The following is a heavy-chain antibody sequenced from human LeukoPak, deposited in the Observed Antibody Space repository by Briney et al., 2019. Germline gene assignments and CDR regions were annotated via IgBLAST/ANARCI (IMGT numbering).Heavy chain of an antibody. Sequence: PSETLSLTCAVYGGSFSGYYWSWIRQPPGKGLEWIGEINHSGSTNYNPSLMSRVTISVDTSKNQFSLKLSSVTAADTAVYYCARRRILYYFDYWGQGTLVTVSS. CDR2: INHSGST. D-gene: IGHD2-15*01. CDR3: ARRRILYYFDY. CDR1: GGSFSGYY. V-gene: IGHV4-34*01. J-gene: IGHJ4*02.